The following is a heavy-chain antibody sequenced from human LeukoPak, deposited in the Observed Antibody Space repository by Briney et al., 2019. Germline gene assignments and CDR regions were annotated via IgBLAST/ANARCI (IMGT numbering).Heavy chain of an antibody. CDR1: GGSISSYY. V-gene: IGHV4-59*01. Sequence: SETLSLTCTVSGGSISSYYWSWIRQPPGKGLEWIGYIYYSGSTNYNPSLKSRVTISVDTSKNQFPLKLSSVTAADTAVYYCAREGRRSDCSSTSCYAKLYNWFNPWGQGTLVTVSS. CDR2: IYYSGST. CDR3: AREGRRSDCSSTSCYAKLYNWFNP. D-gene: IGHD2-2*01. J-gene: IGHJ5*02.